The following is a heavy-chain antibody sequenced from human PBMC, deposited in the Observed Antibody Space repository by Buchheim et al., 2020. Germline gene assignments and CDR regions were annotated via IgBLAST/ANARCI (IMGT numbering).Heavy chain of an antibody. D-gene: IGHD6-6*01. Sequence: QVQLVESGGGVVQPGRSLRLSCAASGFTFSSYAMHWVRQAPGKGLEWVAVISYDGSNKYYADSVKGRFTISRDNSKNRLYLQMNSLRAEDTAVYYCARSHATEYSSIPYNWFDPWGQGTL. J-gene: IGHJ5*02. CDR2: ISYDGSNK. CDR1: GFTFSSYA. V-gene: IGHV3-30-3*01. CDR3: ARSHATEYSSIPYNWFDP.